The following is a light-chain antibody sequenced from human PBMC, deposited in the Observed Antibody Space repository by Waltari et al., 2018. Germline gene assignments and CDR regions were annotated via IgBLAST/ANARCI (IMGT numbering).Light chain of an antibody. J-gene: IGLJ1*01. CDR2: EVT. V-gene: IGLV2-8*01. Sequence: QSALTQPPSASGSPGQSVTISCTGTSRDLARNKHVPCSQQHPGKTPKVILYEVTERPSGVPDRFSGSKSGNTAYLTVSGLQAEDEADYYCISYAGSHNLGYVFGTGTRVTVL. CDR1: SRDLARNKH. CDR3: ISYAGSHNLGYV.